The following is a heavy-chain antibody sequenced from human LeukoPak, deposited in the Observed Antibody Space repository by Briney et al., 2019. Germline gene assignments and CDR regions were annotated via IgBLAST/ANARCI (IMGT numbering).Heavy chain of an antibody. Sequence: GASVKVSCKASGYTFANYAMHWVRQAPGQSLEWMGWINSANGSTKYSQKFQGRVTITRDTSASTAYMELSSLRSEDTAVYYCARDGRFIVADYYYGMDVWGQGTTVTVSS. J-gene: IGHJ6*02. CDR3: ARDGRFIVADYYYGMDV. D-gene: IGHD1-26*01. CDR2: INSANGST. V-gene: IGHV1-3*04. CDR1: GYTFANYA.